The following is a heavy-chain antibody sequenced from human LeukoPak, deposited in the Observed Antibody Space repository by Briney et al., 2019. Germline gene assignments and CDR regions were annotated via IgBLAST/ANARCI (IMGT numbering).Heavy chain of an antibody. CDR3: ARELGILVGATRRAWFDP. J-gene: IGHJ5*02. V-gene: IGHV1-3*03. D-gene: IGHD1-26*01. Sequence: GASVKVSCKASGYTFTSYAMHWVRRAPGQRLEWMGWINAGNGNTKYSQEFQGRVTITRDTSASTAYMELSSLRSEDMAVYYCARELGILVGATRRAWFDPWGQGTLVTVSS. CDR2: INAGNGNT. CDR1: GYTFTSYA.